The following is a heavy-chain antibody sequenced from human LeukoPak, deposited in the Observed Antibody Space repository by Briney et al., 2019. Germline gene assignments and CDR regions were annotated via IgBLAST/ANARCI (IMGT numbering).Heavy chain of an antibody. CDR1: GFTFHDYA. J-gene: IGHJ6*01. Sequence: GGSLRLSCAASGFTFHDYAIHWVRQAPGRGLEWVSGISGSGDNTLYADSVKGRFTISRDNSKNTLYLEMNSLRAEDTAIYYCAKMKGHPLPKYYMDVWGQGTTVTVSS. CDR3: AKMKGHPLPKYYMDV. V-gene: IGHV3-23*01. CDR2: ISGSGDNT. D-gene: IGHD1-26*01.